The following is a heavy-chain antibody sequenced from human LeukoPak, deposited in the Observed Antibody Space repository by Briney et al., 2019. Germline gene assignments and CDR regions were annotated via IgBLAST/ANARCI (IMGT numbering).Heavy chain of an antibody. Sequence: EASVKVSCKASGYTFNTYAITWVRQAPGQGLEWMGRISAYNGDTNYAQKVQGRVTMSTDTSTNTAYMELRSLRSDDTAVYYCARGPFSGSYGQNDYWGQGTLVTVSS. J-gene: IGHJ4*02. CDR3: ARGPFSGSYGQNDY. D-gene: IGHD1-26*01. CDR1: GYTFNTYA. V-gene: IGHV1-18*01. CDR2: ISAYNGDT.